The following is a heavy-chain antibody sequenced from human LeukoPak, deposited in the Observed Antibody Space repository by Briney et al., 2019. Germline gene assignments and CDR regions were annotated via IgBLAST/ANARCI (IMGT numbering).Heavy chain of an antibody. CDR3: ARGVMTVDY. Sequence: HTGGSLRLSCAASGFTFSSYAMSWVRQAPGKGLEWVSVISGSGSSTYYADSVKGRFTISRDNSKNTLYLQMNSLRAEDTAVYYCARGVMTVDYWGQGTLVTVSS. CDR1: GFTFSSYA. J-gene: IGHJ4*02. CDR2: ISGSGSST. V-gene: IGHV3-23*01. D-gene: IGHD2-21*02.